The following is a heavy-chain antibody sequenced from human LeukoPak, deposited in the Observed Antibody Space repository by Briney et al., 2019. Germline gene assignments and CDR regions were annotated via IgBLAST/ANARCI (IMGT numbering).Heavy chain of an antibody. CDR1: GFTFNIYA. CDR3: ASSPPTGITVTYFDY. Sequence: GGSLRLSCAASGFTFNIYAMAWVRQAPGKGLEWVSAISDTGYSICYADSVQGRFTISRDNSKNILYLQMNSLRAEDTAVYYCASSPPTGITVTYFDYWGQGALVTVSP. CDR2: ISDTGYSI. D-gene: IGHD4-23*01. J-gene: IGHJ4*02. V-gene: IGHV3-23*01.